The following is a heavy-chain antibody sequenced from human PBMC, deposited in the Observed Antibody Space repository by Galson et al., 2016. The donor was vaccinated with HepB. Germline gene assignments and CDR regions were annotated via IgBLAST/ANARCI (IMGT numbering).Heavy chain of an antibody. CDR2: TYYRSQWFN. Sequence: CAISGDSVTNDDTIWNWIRQSPSRGLEWLGRTYYRSQWFNEYAVSVKSRITINSDTSRNQFSLPLDSVTPDDTAAYFCTRGYTHTGMNVWGQGTTVTVSS. D-gene: IGHD5-18*01. CDR3: TRGYTHTGMNV. CDR1: GDSVTNDDTI. V-gene: IGHV6-1*01. J-gene: IGHJ6*02.